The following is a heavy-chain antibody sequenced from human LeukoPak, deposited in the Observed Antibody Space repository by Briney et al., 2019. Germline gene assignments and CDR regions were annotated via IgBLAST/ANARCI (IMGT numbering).Heavy chain of an antibody. V-gene: IGHV3-9*01. CDR3: VKDEGYSSGSHFDY. D-gene: IGHD6-19*01. J-gene: IGHJ4*02. CDR2: ISWNSGNI. Sequence: PGGSLRLSCAASGFTFDDYAMHWVRHAPGKGLEWVSGISWNSGNIGYADSVKGRFTISRDNAKNSLYLQMNSLRVEDTALYYCVKDEGYSSGSHFDYWGQGTLVTVSS. CDR1: GFTFDDYA.